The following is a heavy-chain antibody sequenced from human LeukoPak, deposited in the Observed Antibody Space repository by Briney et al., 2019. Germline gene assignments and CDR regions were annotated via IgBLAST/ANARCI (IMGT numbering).Heavy chain of an antibody. J-gene: IGHJ1*01. CDR3: AKPSPLYDFWSGYPD. V-gene: IGHV3-23*01. CDR2: ISGSGGST. D-gene: IGHD3-3*01. Sequence: GGSLRFSCAASGFTFSSYAMSWVRQAPGKGLEWVSAISGSGGSTYYADSVKGRFTISRDNSKNTLYLQMNSLRAEDTAVYYCAKPSPLYDFWSGYPDWGQGTLVTVSS. CDR1: GFTFSSYA.